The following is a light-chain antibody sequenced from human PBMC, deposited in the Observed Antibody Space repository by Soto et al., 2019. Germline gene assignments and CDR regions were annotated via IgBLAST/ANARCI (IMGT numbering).Light chain of an antibody. J-gene: IGLJ1*01. V-gene: IGLV2-23*02. CDR1: SSDVGTYNL. CDR3: CSYVGSRTYV. CDR2: EVS. Sequence: QSVLTQPASVSRSPGQSITISCTGTSSDVGTYNLVSWYQQHPGKAPKLMISEVSKRPSGVSNRFSGSKSGNTASLTISGLQAEDEADYYCCSYVGSRTYVFGTGTKVTVL.